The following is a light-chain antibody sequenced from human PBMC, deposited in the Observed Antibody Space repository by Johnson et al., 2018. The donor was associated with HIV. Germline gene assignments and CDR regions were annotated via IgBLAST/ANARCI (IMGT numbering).Light chain of an antibody. Sequence: QSVLTQPPSVSAAPGQKVTISCSGSSSNIGNNYVSWYQQLPGTAPKLLIYENNKRPSGIPDRFSGSKSGTSVTPDITGLQTGDEADYYCGTWDSSLSVYVFGTGTKVTVL. CDR3: GTWDSSLSVYV. CDR2: ENN. CDR1: SSNIGNNY. V-gene: IGLV1-51*02. J-gene: IGLJ1*01.